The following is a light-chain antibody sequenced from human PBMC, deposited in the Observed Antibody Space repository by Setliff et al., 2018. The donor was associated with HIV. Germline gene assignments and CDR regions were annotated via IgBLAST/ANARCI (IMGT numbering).Light chain of an antibody. CDR3: CSYTTSSVWV. Sequence: QSVLTQPASISGSPGQSITISCTGTGNDIGAYNYVSWYQQHPDKAPKLMIYEVSKRPSGLSNRFSVSKSGNTASLTISGLQAEDEADYFCCSYTTSSVWVFGGGTKVTVL. J-gene: IGLJ3*02. V-gene: IGLV2-14*01. CDR2: EVS. CDR1: GNDIGAYNY.